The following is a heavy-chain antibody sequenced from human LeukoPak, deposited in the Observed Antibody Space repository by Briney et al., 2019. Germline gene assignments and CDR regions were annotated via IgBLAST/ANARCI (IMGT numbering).Heavy chain of an antibody. J-gene: IGHJ6*02. D-gene: IGHD4-17*01. CDR3: ARGGTVTTPEFYYYGMDV. V-gene: IGHV1-69*13. Sequence: SVKVSCKASGGTFSSYATSWVRQAPGQGLEWMGGIIPIFGTANYAQKFQGRVTITADESTSTAYMELSSLRSEDTAVYYCARGGTVTTPEFYYYGMDVWGQGTTVTVSS. CDR2: IIPIFGTA. CDR1: GGTFSSYA.